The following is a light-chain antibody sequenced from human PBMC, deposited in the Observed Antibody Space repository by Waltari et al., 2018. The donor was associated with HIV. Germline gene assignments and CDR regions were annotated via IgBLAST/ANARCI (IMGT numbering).Light chain of an antibody. CDR1: QSLLYSSDNKNY. Sequence: DIVMTQSPDSLAVSLGERATINCKSSQSLLYSSDNKNYLAWYQQKPGQPPKLLIYWASTRESGVPDRFSGSGSGTEFTLTINSLQAEDVAVYYCQQYYSTLALTFGGGTKVEIK. V-gene: IGKV4-1*01. J-gene: IGKJ4*01. CDR2: WAS. CDR3: QQYYSTLALT.